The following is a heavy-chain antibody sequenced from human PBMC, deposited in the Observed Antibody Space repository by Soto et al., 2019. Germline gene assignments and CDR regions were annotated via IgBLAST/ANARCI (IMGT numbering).Heavy chain of an antibody. CDR1: GFSFSSYS. CDR2: IDPTSSRI. Sequence: EAQLVESGGGLVQPGGSLRLSCVASGFSFSSYSVSWVRQAPGKGLEWISYIDPTSSRIYYADSVKGRFAISRDNAENSLFLQVNSPRDEDTVFYFFARYRITGDARVAFDGWGQGTMVTVSS. D-gene: IGHD7-27*01. J-gene: IGHJ3*01. CDR3: ARYRITGDARVAFDG. V-gene: IGHV3-48*02.